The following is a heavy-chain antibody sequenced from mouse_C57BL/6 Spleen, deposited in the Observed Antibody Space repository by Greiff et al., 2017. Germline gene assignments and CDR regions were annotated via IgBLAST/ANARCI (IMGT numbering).Heavy chain of an antibody. CDR3: ARPYYYGSSLYWYFDV. V-gene: IGHV1-64*01. CDR2: IHPNSGST. Sequence: QVQLQQPGAELVKPGASVKLSCKASGYTFTSYWMHWVKQRPGQGLEWIGMIHPNSGSTNYNEKFKSKATLTVDKSSSTAYMQLSSLTSEDSAVYYCARPYYYGSSLYWYFDVWGTGTTVTVAS. J-gene: IGHJ1*03. CDR1: GYTFTSYW. D-gene: IGHD1-1*01.